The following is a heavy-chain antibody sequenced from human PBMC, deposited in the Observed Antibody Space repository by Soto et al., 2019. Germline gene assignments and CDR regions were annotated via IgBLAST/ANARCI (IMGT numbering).Heavy chain of an antibody. D-gene: IGHD1-26*01. V-gene: IGHV4-61*01. CDR2: ISHSAGT. J-gene: IGHJ3*02. CDR3: ARVERGSFATVVDAIDI. CDR1: GGSVSSDCCY. Sequence: PSDTLSLTCAVYGGSVSSDCCYWSWIRQRKGKELEWIGEISHSAGTHSNPSLKSRVTIAVDTSKNQFTLNIYSVTAADTALYYCARVERGSFATVVDAIDIWGPGTMVPVSS.